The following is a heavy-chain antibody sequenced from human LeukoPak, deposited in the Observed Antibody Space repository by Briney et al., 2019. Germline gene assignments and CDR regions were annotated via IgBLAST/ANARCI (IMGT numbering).Heavy chain of an antibody. J-gene: IGHJ6*03. Sequence: SVTLSLTCTVSGYSISSGYYWGWIRQPPGKGLEWIGSIYHSGSTYYNPSLKSRVTISVDTSKNQFSLKLSSVTAADTAVYYCARVRSGYSYGYGETYYYYMDVWGKGTTVTVSS. D-gene: IGHD5-18*01. CDR2: IYHSGST. CDR3: ARVRSGYSYGYGETYYYYMDV. V-gene: IGHV4-38-2*02. CDR1: GYSISSGYY.